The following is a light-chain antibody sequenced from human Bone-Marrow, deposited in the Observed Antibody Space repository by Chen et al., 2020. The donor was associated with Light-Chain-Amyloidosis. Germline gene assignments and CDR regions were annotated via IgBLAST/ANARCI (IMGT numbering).Light chain of an antibody. CDR2: DVS. Sequence: QSALPPPASESGSPGQSVTISGTGTSSDVGGHNDVSWYQQPPGKAPKLLIYDVSNRPSGIPERFSGSNSGNTATLTICRLQAGDEADYYCNAYASSSTREVFGGGTKLTVL. CDR3: NAYASSSTREV. CDR1: SSDVGGHND. J-gene: IGLJ3*02. V-gene: IGLV2-14*01.